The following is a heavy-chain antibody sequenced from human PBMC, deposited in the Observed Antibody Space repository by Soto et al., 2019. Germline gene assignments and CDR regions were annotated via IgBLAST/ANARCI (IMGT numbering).Heavy chain of an antibody. CDR1: GYTFTGYY. V-gene: IGHV1-2*02. J-gene: IGHJ4*02. CDR3: ARDSNALGYSYGTGFDY. CDR2: INPNSGGT. Sequence: ASVKVSCKASGYTFTGYYMHWVRQAPGQGLEWMGWINPNSGGTNYAQKFQGRVTMTRDTSISTAYMELSRLRSDDTAVYYCARDSNALGYSYGTGFDYWGQGTLVTVSS. D-gene: IGHD5-18*01.